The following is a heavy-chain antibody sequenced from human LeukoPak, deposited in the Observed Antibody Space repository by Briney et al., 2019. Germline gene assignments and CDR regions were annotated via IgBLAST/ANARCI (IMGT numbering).Heavy chain of an antibody. CDR1: GFTFSSYA. D-gene: IGHD1-26*01. J-gene: IGHJ4*02. V-gene: IGHV3-30-3*01. CDR2: ISYDGSNK. CDR3: GGGGGELRLFDY. Sequence: GGSLRLSCAASGFTFSSYAMHWVRQAPGKGLEWVAVISYDGSNKYYADSVKGRFTISRDNSKNTLYLQMNSLRAEDTAVYYRGGGGGELRLFDYWGQGTLVTVSS.